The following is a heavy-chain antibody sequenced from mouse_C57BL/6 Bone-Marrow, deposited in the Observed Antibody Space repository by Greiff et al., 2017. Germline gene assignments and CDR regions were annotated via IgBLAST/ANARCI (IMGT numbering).Heavy chain of an antibody. J-gene: IGHJ3*01. V-gene: IGHV1-54*01. D-gene: IGHD1-1*01. Sequence: QVQLQQSGAELVRPGTSVKVSCKASGYAFTNYLIEWVKQRPGQGLEWIGVINPGSGGTNYNEKFKGKATLTADKSSSTAYMQLSSLTSEDSAVYFCAGGHCYGSSYGTYWGQGTLVTVSA. CDR3: AGGHCYGSSYGTY. CDR1: GYAFTNYL. CDR2: INPGSGGT.